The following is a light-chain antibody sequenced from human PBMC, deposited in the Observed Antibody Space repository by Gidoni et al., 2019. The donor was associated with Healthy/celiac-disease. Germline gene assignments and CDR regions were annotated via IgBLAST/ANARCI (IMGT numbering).Light chain of an antibody. Sequence: DIHLTQSPSFLSASVGDRVTITCRASQGISSYLAWYQQKPGKAPKLLIYAASTLQSGVQSRFSGSGSGTEFTLTISSLQPEDFATYYCQQLNSYPLTFGQGTRLEIK. V-gene: IGKV1-9*01. CDR1: QGISSY. J-gene: IGKJ5*01. CDR2: AAS. CDR3: QQLNSYPLT.